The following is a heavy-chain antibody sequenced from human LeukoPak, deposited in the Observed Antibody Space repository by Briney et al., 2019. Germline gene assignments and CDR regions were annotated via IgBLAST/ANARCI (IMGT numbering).Heavy chain of an antibody. CDR3: ARVVPPIDYGSWSYFWDPYYFDY. CDR1: GFTFSSFG. J-gene: IGHJ4*02. Sequence: GGSLRLSCAAPGFTFSSFGMSWVRQAPGKGLEWVSAISGSGGSTSYADSVKGRLTTSRDNSKNTLYLQMNSLSAEDTAVYYCARVVPPIDYGSWSYFWDPYYFDYWGQGTLVTVSS. D-gene: IGHD3-10*01. V-gene: IGHV3-23*01. CDR2: ISGSGGST.